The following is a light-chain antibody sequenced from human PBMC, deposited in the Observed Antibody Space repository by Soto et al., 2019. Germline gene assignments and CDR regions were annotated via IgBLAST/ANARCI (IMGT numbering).Light chain of an antibody. CDR1: QSVSNSY. J-gene: IGKJ2*01. V-gene: IGKV3-20*01. CDR3: QQFGSSLYT. Sequence: ETVLTQSPGTLSLSPGERATLSCRTSQSVSNSYLAWYQQKPGQAPRLLIYDASSRAPGIPDRFSGSGSGTDFTLTISILEHEDFAVYYCQQFGSSLYTFGQGTKLEIK. CDR2: DAS.